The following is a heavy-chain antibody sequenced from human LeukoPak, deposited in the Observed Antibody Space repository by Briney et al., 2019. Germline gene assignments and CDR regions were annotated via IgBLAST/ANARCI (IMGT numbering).Heavy chain of an antibody. J-gene: IGHJ6*03. V-gene: IGHV1-2*02. CDR2: INPNSGGT. CDR3: ARDTRSAYGSGATKTREYYMDV. D-gene: IGHD3-10*01. Sequence: GASVKVSCKASGYTFTGYYMHWVRQAPGQGLEWMGWINPNSGGTNYAQKFQGRVTMTRDTSSSTAYMELSRLRSDDTAVYYCARDTRSAYGSGATKTREYYMDVWGKGTTVTVSS. CDR1: GYTFTGYY.